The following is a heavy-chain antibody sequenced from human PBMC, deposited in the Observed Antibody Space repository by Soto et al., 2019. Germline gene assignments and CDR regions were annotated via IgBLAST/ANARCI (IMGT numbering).Heavy chain of an antibody. V-gene: IGHV3-7*05. CDR1: GFSFSNYW. D-gene: IGHD6-6*01. Sequence: EVQLVESGGGLVQPGGSLRLSCAASGFSFSNYWMSWVRQAPGKGLEWVANIKQDGSEKYYVDSVKGRFTISRDSAEESLYLQMNSLRAEDTAVYFCARAPRLSLVLDYWGQGTLVTVSS. J-gene: IGHJ4*02. CDR3: ARAPRLSLVLDY. CDR2: IKQDGSEK.